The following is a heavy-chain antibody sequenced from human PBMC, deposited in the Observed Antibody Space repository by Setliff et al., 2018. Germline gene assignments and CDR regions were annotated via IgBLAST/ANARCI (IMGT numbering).Heavy chain of an antibody. Sequence: PSETLSLTCTVSGGSISSDDNYWSWIRLPPGKGLEWIGYIHNSGTAYYNPPLRSRLTISVDTSKNQFSLKLNSVTAADTAVYYCARRLRESHAFHIWGQGTLVTVSS. V-gene: IGHV4-30-4*08. J-gene: IGHJ3*02. CDR3: ARRLRESHAFHI. CDR1: GGSISSDDNY. CDR2: IHNSGTA. D-gene: IGHD2-15*01.